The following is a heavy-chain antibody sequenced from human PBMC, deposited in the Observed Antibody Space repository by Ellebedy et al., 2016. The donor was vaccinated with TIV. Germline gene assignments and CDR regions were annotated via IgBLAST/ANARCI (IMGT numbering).Heavy chain of an antibody. D-gene: IGHD2-15*01. J-gene: IGHJ6*02. CDR2: IYYSGST. V-gene: IGHV4-59*01. CDR1: GGSISSYY. Sequence: SETLSLXXTVSGGSISSYYWSWIRQPPGKGLEWIGYIYYSGSTNYNPSLKSRVTISVDTSKNQFSLKLSSVTAEDTAVYYCARDYCSGGSCYYYGMDVWGQGTTVTVSS. CDR3: ARDYCSGGSCYYYGMDV.